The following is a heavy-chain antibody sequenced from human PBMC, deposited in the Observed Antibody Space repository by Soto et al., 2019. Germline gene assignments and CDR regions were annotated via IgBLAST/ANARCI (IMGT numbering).Heavy chain of an antibody. CDR2: IYYSGST. D-gene: IGHD3-3*01. Sequence: QLQLQESGPGLVKPSETLSLTCTVSGGSISSSSYYWGWIRQPPGKGLEWIGSIYYSGSTYYNPSLKSRVTISVDTSKNQFSLKLSSVTAADTAVYYCAINYDFWSGYYYYFDYWGQGTLVTVSS. CDR3: AINYDFWSGYYYYFDY. CDR1: GGSISSSSYY. J-gene: IGHJ4*02. V-gene: IGHV4-39*01.